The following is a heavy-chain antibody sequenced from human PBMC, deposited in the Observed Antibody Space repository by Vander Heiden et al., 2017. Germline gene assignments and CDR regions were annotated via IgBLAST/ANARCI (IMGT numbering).Heavy chain of an antibody. CDR1: VYTFTSYG. CDR3: ARDESGRYCSGGSCYS. CDR2: ISAYNGNT. J-gene: IGHJ4*02. D-gene: IGHD2-15*01. Sequence: QVQLVQSGAEVKKPGASVKVPCKASVYTFTSYGISWVRQAPGQGLEWMGWISAYNGNTNYAQKLQGRVTMTTDTSTSTAYMELRSLRSDDTAVYYCARDESGRYCSGGSCYSWGQGTLVTVSS. V-gene: IGHV1-18*04.